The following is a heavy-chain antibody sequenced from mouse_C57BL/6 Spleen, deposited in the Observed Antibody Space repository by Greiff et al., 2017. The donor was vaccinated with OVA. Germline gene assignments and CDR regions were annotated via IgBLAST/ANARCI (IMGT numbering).Heavy chain of an antibody. J-gene: IGHJ4*01. V-gene: IGHV7-3*01. CDR3: ASLDAMDY. Sequence: EVHLVESGGGLVQPGGSLSLSCAASGFTFTDYYMSWVRQPPGKALEWLGFIRNKANGYTTEYSASVKGRFTISRDNSQSSLYLQMNALRAEDSATYYCASLDAMDYWGQGTSVTVSS. CDR2: IRNKANGYTT. CDR1: GFTFTDYY.